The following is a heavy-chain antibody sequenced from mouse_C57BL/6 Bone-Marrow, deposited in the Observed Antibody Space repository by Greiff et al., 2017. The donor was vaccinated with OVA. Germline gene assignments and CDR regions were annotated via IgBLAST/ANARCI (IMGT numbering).Heavy chain of an antibody. J-gene: IGHJ2*01. Sequence: EVKLVESGGDLVKPGGSLKLSCAASGFTFSSYGMSWVRQTPDKRLEWVATISSGGSYTYYPDSVKGRFTISRDNAKNTLYLQMSRLKSEDTAMYYCASNWDVGYWGQGTTLTVSS. CDR3: ASNWDVGY. CDR2: ISSGGSYT. D-gene: IGHD4-1*01. V-gene: IGHV5-6*02. CDR1: GFTFSSYG.